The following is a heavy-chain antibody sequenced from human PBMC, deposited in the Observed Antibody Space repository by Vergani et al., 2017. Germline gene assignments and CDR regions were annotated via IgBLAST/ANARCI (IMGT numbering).Heavy chain of an antibody. CDR1: RFTFSPFS. Sequence: EVQLVESGGGLVQPGGSLRLSCPASRFTFSPFSIRFLRHAPGKGLEVVSNINQDGSEKYYVDSVKGRFTISRDNAKNSLYLQMNSLRAEDTAGYYCAREMITIFGVVTDSFDYWGQGTLVTVSS. D-gene: IGHD3-3*01. J-gene: IGHJ4*02. CDR2: INQDGSEK. V-gene: IGHV3-7*01. CDR3: AREMITIFGVVTDSFDY.